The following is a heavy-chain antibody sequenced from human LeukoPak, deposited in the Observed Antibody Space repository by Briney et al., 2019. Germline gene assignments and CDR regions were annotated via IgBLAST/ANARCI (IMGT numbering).Heavy chain of an antibody. CDR3: ARSPRGSSSWQLGYYYYMDV. Sequence: GESLKISCKGSGYSFTSHWIGWVRQMPGKGLEWMGIIYPGDSDTRYSPSFQGQVTISADKSIGTAYLQWSSLKASDTAMYYCARSPRGSSSWQLGYYYYMDVWGKGTTVTVSS. V-gene: IGHV5-51*01. CDR1: GYSFTSHW. CDR2: IYPGDSDT. J-gene: IGHJ6*03. D-gene: IGHD6-13*01.